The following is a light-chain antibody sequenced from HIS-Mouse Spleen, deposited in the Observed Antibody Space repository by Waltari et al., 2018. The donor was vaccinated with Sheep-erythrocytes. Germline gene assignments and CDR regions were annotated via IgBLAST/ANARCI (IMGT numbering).Light chain of an antibody. J-gene: IGLJ2*01. V-gene: IGLV3-10*01. CDR1: ALPKKS. CDR2: EDS. Sequence: SYELTQPPSVSVSPGQTARITCSGDALPKKSAYWYQQKSGQAPVLVIYEDSKRPSGIPERFSGSSSGTMATLTISGAQVEDDADYYCQAWDSSTAVFGGGTKLTVL. CDR3: QAWDSSTAV.